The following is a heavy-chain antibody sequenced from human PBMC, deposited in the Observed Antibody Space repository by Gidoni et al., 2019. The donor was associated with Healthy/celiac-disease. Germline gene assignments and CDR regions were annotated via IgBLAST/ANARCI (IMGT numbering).Heavy chain of an antibody. J-gene: IGHJ4*02. Sequence: EVQLLESGGGLVQPGGSLRLSCAASGFTFSSYAMIWVRQAPGKGLGWVSAISGIGGSTYYADSVKGRFTISRDNSKNTLYLQMNSLRAEDTAVYYCAKEGVVVVAATDYWGQGTLVTVSS. CDR3: AKEGVVVVAATDY. V-gene: IGHV3-23*01. D-gene: IGHD2-15*01. CDR2: ISGIGGST. CDR1: GFTFSSYA.